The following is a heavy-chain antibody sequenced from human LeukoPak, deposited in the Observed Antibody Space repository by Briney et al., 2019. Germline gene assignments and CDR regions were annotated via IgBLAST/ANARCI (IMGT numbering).Heavy chain of an antibody. D-gene: IGHD3-3*01. V-gene: IGHV4-38-2*02. CDR3: ARNEYYDSWSGYLGYFDY. CDR2: IYHSGST. J-gene: IGHJ4*02. CDR1: GYSISSGYY. Sequence: ASETLSLTCTVSGYSISSGYYWGWIRQPPGKGLEWIGSIYHSGSTYYNPSLKSRVTMSVDTSKNQFSLRLSSVTAADTAVYYCARNEYYDSWSGYLGYFDYWGQGTLVTVSS.